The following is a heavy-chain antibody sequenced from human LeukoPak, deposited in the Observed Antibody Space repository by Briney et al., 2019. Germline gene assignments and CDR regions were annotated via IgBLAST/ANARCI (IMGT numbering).Heavy chain of an antibody. V-gene: IGHV3-7*01. CDR2: IKQDGSEK. CDR1: GLTFSSYW. CDR3: AGTTLTYYYDSSDPSDY. J-gene: IGHJ4*02. D-gene: IGHD3-22*01. Sequence: GGSLRLSCAASGLTFSSYWMSWVRQAPGKGLEWVANIKQDGSEKYYVDSVKGRFTISRDNAKNSLYLQMNSLRAEDTAVYYCAGTTLTYYYDSSDPSDYWGQGTLVTVSS.